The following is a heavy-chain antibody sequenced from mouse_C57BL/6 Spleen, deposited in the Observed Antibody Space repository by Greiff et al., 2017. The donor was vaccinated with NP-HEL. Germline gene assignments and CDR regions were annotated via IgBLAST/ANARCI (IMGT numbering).Heavy chain of an antibody. V-gene: IGHV1-26*01. CDR2: INPNNGGT. D-gene: IGHD1-1*01. CDR1: GYTFTDYY. Sequence: VQLKQSGPELVKPGASVKISCKASGYTFTDYYMNWVKQSHGKSLEWIGDINPNNGGTSYNQKFKGKATLTVDKSSSTAYMELRSLTSEDSAVYYCARWGPIYYYGSSYEAWFAYWGQGTLVTVSA. J-gene: IGHJ3*01. CDR3: ARWGPIYYYGSSYEAWFAY.